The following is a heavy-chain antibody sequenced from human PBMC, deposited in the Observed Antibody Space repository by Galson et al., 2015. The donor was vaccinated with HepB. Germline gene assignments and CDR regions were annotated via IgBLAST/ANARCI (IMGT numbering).Heavy chain of an antibody. CDR2: ISSSSSYT. CDR3: ARPTYDFWSGYYYFDY. J-gene: IGHJ4*02. CDR1: GFTFSDYY. V-gene: IGHV3-11*06. D-gene: IGHD3-3*01. Sequence: SLRLSCAASGFTFSDYYMSWIRQAPGKGLEWVSYISSSSSYTNYADSVKGRFTISRDNAKNSLYLQMNSLRAEDTAVYYCARPTYDFWSGYYYFDYWGQGTLVTVSS.